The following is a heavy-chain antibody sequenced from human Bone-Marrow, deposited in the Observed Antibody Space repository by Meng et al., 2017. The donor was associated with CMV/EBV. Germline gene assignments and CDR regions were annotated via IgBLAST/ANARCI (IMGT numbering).Heavy chain of an antibody. J-gene: IGHJ6*02. CDR1: GFTFSSYS. D-gene: IGHD2-2*01. CDR3: ARTIGDIVVVPAAMEVYYYYGMDV. V-gene: IGHV3-21*01. CDR2: ISSSRSYI. Sequence: GGSLRLSCAASGFTFSSYSMNWVRQAPGKGLEWVSSISSSRSYIYYADSVKGRFTISRDNAKNSLYLQMNSLRAEDTAVYYCARTIGDIVVVPAAMEVYYYYGMDVWGQGTTVTVSS.